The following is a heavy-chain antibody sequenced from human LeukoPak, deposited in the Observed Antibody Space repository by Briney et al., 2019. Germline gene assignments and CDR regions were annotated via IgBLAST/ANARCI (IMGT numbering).Heavy chain of an antibody. CDR1: GGSISSYY. CDR3: ARHRGYIYY. Sequence: SETLSLTCTVSGGSISSYYWSWIRQPPGKGLEWVGDIYYSGSTNYNPSLKSRVTISVDTSKNQFSLKLSSVTAANTAVYYCARHRGYIYYWGQGTLVTVSS. CDR2: IYYSGST. V-gene: IGHV4-59*08. J-gene: IGHJ4*02.